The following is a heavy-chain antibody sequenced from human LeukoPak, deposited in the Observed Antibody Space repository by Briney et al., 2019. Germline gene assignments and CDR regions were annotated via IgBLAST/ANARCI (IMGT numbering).Heavy chain of an antibody. CDR2: INPSGGST. CDR1: GYTFTSYY. V-gene: IGHV1-46*01. J-gene: IGHJ6*02. CDR3: AREVMMWYSLNRNYGMDV. D-gene: IGHD2-15*01. Sequence: ASVKVSCKASGYTFTSYYMHWVRQAPGQGPEWMGIINPSGGSTSYAQKFQGRVTMTRDTSTSTVYMELSSLRSEDTAVYYCAREVMMWYSLNRNYGMDVWGQGTTVTVSS.